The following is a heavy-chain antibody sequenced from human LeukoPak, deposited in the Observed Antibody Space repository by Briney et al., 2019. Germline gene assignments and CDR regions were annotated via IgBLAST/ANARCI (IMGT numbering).Heavy chain of an antibody. V-gene: IGHV1-46*01. CDR2: INPSGGST. D-gene: IGHD6-13*01. CDR3: ARERGIAAAGTSNYYYYYGMDV. J-gene: IGHJ6*04. CDR1: GYTFTSYY. Sequence: ASVKVSCKASGYTFTSYYMHWVRQAPGQGLEWMGIINPSGGSTSYAQKFQGRVTMTRDTSTSTVYMELSSLRSEDTAVYYCARERGIAAAGTSNYYYYYGMDVWGKGTTVTVSS.